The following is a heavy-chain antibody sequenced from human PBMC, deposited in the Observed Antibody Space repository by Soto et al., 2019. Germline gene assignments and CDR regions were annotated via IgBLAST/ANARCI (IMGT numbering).Heavy chain of an antibody. CDR2: IYSGSTT. Sequence: EVLLVQSGGGLVQPGGSLRLSCAPSGLSVTSNYMAWVRQAPGKGLEWVSVIYSGSTTHHADSVKGRFTISRDSSSNTLYLQTSSRRVEDTALYYCARGYWVEGYGAGTYFDYWGQGTLVTVSS. CDR3: ARGYWVEGYGAGTYFDY. CDR1: GLSVTSNY. V-gene: IGHV3-66*01. D-gene: IGHD2-15*01. J-gene: IGHJ4*02.